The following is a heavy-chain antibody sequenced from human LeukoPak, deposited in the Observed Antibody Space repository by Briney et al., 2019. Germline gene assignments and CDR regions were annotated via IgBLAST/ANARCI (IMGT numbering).Heavy chain of an antibody. Sequence: PGGSLRLSCAASGFTFSEYYMSWIRQAPGKGLEWVSYISSSSSYTNYADSVKGRFTISRDNAKNSLYLQMNSLRAEDTAVYYCARKYCSSTSCLFDYWGQGTLVTVSS. CDR3: ARKYCSSTSCLFDY. V-gene: IGHV3-11*03. J-gene: IGHJ4*02. CDR2: ISSSSSYT. CDR1: GFTFSEYY. D-gene: IGHD2-2*01.